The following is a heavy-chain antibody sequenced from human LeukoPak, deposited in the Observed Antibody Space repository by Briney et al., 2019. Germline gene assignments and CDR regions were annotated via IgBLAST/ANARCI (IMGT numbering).Heavy chain of an antibody. V-gene: IGHV3-72*01. Sequence: GGSLRLSCAASGFTFSDHYMDWVRQAPGKGLEWVGRTRNKANSYTTEYAASVKGRFTISRDDSKNSLYLQMNSLKTEDTAVYYCAREETNGYSSGWHFDYWGRGTLVTVSS. J-gene: IGHJ4*02. CDR2: TRNKANSYTT. CDR1: GFTFSDHY. CDR3: AREETNGYSSGWHFDY. D-gene: IGHD6-19*01.